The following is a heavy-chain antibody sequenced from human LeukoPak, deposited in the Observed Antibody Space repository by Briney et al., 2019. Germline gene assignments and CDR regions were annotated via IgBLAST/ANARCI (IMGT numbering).Heavy chain of an antibody. CDR2: ISSSSSYI. Sequence: GGSLRLSCAASGFTFSSYSMNWVRQAPGRGLEWVSSISSSSSYIYYADSVKGRFTISRDNAKNSLYLQMNSLRAEDTAVYYCATIIAAASVGYWGRGTLVTVSS. CDR1: GFTFSSYS. J-gene: IGHJ4*02. CDR3: ATIIAAASVGY. D-gene: IGHD6-13*01. V-gene: IGHV3-21*01.